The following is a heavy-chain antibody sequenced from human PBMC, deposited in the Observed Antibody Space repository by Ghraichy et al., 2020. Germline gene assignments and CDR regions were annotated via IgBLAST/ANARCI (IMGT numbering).Heavy chain of an antibody. J-gene: IGHJ4*02. CDR3: ARGFGSSRCAYY. V-gene: IGHV4-34*01. Sequence: SETLSLSCAVSGGSLSGHYWSWVRQSPGKRLEWIGETDHSGSANYSPSLKSRVRITVDPSKNQFSLNLNSVTVADTAVYFCARGFGSSRCAYYWGQGALVTVSS. CDR2: TDHSGSA. D-gene: IGHD3-10*01. CDR1: GGSLSGHY.